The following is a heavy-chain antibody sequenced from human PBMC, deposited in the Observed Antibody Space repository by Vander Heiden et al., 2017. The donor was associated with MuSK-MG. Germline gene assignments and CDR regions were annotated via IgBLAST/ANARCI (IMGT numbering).Heavy chain of an antibody. CDR1: GFTLSSYA. D-gene: IGHD3-10*01. V-gene: IGHV3-30-3*01. CDR2: ISYDGSNK. CDR3: ARDRATMVREAFGY. J-gene: IGHJ4*02. Sequence: QVQLVESGGGVVQPGRSLGLSCAASGFTLSSYAMHWVRQAPGKGLEWVAVISYDGSNKYYADSVKGRFTISRDNSKNTLYLQMNSLRAEDTAVYYCARDRATMVREAFGYWGQGTLVTVSS.